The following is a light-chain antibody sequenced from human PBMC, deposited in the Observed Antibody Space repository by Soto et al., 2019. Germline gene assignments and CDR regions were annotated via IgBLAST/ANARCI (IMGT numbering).Light chain of an antibody. CDR2: AAS. CDR1: QSVYSN. CDR3: QQYNSWPLT. J-gene: IGKJ4*01. V-gene: IGKV3-15*01. Sequence: EIVMTQSPATLSVSPGERATLSCRASQSVYSNLAWYQQKPGQAPGLLIYAASNRATGIPARFSGSGSGTEFTLPISSLQSEDFAVYYCQQYNSWPLTFGGGTKVEIK.